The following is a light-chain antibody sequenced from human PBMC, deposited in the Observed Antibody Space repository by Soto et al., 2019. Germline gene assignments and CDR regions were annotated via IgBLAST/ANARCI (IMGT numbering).Light chain of an antibody. J-gene: IGKJ2*01. CDR1: QSVSSN. Sequence: EIVMTQSPATLSASPGERATLSCRASQSVSSNLAWYQQKPGQAPTLLLYGASSRASGIPARFSGSGSGTEFTLTISSLRSEDFAVYYCQHYNTWPFTFGQGTKLEIK. V-gene: IGKV3-15*01. CDR2: GAS. CDR3: QHYNTWPFT.